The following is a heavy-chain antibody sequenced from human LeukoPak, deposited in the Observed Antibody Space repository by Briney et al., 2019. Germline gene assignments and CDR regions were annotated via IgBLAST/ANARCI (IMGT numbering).Heavy chain of an antibody. CDR3: ARVRTEWYIDL. D-gene: IGHD2-8*02. CDR2: IRQDGDEK. Sequence: GGSLRLSCAASGFTFSRYWMSWVRQAPGMGLEWVGNIRQDGDEKFYADSVRGRFTISRDNAKNSLYLHLNSLRAEDTAIYYCARVRTEWYIDLWGRGTLVTVSP. V-gene: IGHV3-7*01. CDR1: GFTFSRYW. J-gene: IGHJ2*01.